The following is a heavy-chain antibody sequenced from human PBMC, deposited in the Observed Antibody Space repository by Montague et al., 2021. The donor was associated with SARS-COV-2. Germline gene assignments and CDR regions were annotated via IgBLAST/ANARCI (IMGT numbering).Heavy chain of an antibody. CDR3: ARIST. J-gene: IGHJ4*02. V-gene: IGHV3-53*04. CDR2: ITSSSTT. CDR1: GLTVSSTY. Sequence: SLRLSCAASGLTVSSTYVGWVRQAPGKGLEWVAVITSSSTTYYAESVKGRFTISRHNSNNTVSLQMSSLRLEDTAVYYCARISTWGQGTLSPSPQ.